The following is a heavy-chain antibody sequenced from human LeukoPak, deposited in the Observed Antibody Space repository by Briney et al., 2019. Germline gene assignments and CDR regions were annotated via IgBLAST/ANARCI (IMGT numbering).Heavy chain of an antibody. CDR3: AKAGLVRGGALDS. D-gene: IGHD4/OR15-4a*01. CDR2: IYYSGST. CDR1: GGSISSYY. Sequence: SETLSLTCTVSGGSISSYYWSWIRQPPGKGLEWIGYIYYSGSTNYNPSLKSRVTISVDTSKNQFSLKLSSVTAADTAVYYCAKAGLVRGGALDSWGQGTLVTVSS. J-gene: IGHJ4*02. V-gene: IGHV4-59*01.